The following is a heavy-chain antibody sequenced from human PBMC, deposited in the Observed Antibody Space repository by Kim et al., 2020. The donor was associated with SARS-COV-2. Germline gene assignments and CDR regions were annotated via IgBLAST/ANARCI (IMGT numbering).Heavy chain of an antibody. V-gene: IGHV3-23*01. CDR1: GFTFSSYA. J-gene: IGHJ5*02. CDR2: ISGSGGST. CDR3: AKDQTVVAATSWFDP. Sequence: GGSLRLSCAASGFTFSSYAMSWVRQAPGKGLEWVSAISGSGGSTYYADSVKGRFTISRDNSKNTLYLQMISLRAEDTAVYYCAKDQTVVAATSWFDPWGQGTLVTVSS. D-gene: IGHD2-15*01.